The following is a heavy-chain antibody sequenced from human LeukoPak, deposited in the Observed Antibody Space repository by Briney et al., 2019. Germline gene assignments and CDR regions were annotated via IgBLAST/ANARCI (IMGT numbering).Heavy chain of an antibody. CDR1: GGSFSGYY. CDR3: AISYCSSTSCYIYWFGP. Sequence: SETLSLTCAVYGGSFSGYYWSWIRQPPGKGLEWIGEINHSGSTNYNPSLKSRVTISVDTSKNQFSLKLSSVTAADTAVYYCAISYCSSTSCYIYWFGPWGQGTLVTVSS. D-gene: IGHD2-2*02. V-gene: IGHV4-34*01. CDR2: INHSGST. J-gene: IGHJ5*02.